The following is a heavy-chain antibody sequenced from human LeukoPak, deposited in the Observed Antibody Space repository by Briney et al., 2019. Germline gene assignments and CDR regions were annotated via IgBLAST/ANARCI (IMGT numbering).Heavy chain of an antibody. CDR2: ISSSSSYI. V-gene: IGHV3-21*01. CDR3: ARAGYCSGGSCYHDFDY. J-gene: IGHJ4*02. CDR1: GFTFSSYS. D-gene: IGHD2-15*01. Sequence: GGSLRLFCAASGFTFSSYSMNWVRQAPGKGLEWVSSISSSSSYIYYADSVKGRFTISRDNAKNSLYLQMNSLRAEDRAVYYCARAGYCSGGSCYHDFDYWGQGTLVTVSS.